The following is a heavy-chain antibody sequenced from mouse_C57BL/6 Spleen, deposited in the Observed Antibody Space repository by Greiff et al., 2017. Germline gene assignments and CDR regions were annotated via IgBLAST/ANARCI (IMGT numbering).Heavy chain of an antibody. CDR2: INPGSGGT. V-gene: IGHV1-54*01. D-gene: IGHD2-3*01. CDR1: GYAFTNYL. CDR3: ARSTYDALLDY. Sequence: VQLKESGAELVRPGTSVKVSCKASGYAFTNYLIEWVKQRPGQGLEWIGVINPGSGGTNYNEKFKGKATLTADKSSSTAYMQLSSLTSEDSAVYFCARSTYDALLDYWGQGTTLTVSS. J-gene: IGHJ2*01.